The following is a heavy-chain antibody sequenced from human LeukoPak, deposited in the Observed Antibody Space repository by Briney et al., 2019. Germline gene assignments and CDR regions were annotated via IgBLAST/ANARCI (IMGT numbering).Heavy chain of an antibody. D-gene: IGHD2-21*01. J-gene: IGHJ6*03. CDR2: IIPIFGTA. CDR3: ARAAAYCGGDCPGYYYYYYMDV. Sequence: SVKVSCKASGGTLSSYAISWVRQAPGQGLEWMGRIIPIFGTANYAQKFQGRVTITTDESTSTAYMELSSLRSEDTAVYYCARAAAYCGGDCPGYYYYYYMDVWGKGTTVTVSS. CDR1: GGTLSSYA. V-gene: IGHV1-69*05.